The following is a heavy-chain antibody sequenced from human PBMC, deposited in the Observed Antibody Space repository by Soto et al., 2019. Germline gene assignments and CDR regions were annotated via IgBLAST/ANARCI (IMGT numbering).Heavy chain of an antibody. CDR1: GFTFSSYA. V-gene: IGHV3-30-3*01. CDR2: ISYDGSNK. CDR3: ARGFQLRFLEWLSWDYYYGMDV. Sequence: GGSLRLSCAASGFTFSSYAMHWVRQAPGKGLEWVAVISYDGSNKYYADSVKGRFTISRDNSKNTLYLQMNSLRAEDTAVYYCARGFQLRFLEWLSWDYYYGMDVWRQGTTVTVSS. J-gene: IGHJ6*02. D-gene: IGHD3-3*01.